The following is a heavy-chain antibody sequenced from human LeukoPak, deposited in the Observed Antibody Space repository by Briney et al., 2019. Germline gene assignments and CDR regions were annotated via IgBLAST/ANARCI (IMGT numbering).Heavy chain of an antibody. CDR3: ARESGSYSSSYRFDP. CDR2: IYTSGST. D-gene: IGHD6-6*01. CDR1: GGSISSGSYY. J-gene: IGHJ5*02. V-gene: IGHV4-61*02. Sequence: PSQTLSLTCTVSGGSISSGSYYWSWIRQPAGKGLEWIGRIYTSGSTNYNPSLKSRVTISVDTSKNQFSLKLSSVTAADTAVYYCARESGSYSSSYRFDPWGQGTLVTVSS.